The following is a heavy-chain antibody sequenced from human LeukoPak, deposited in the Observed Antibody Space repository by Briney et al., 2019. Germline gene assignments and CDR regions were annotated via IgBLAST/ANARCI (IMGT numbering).Heavy chain of an antibody. CDR2: ISGSGGST. CDR1: GFTFDDYG. D-gene: IGHD3-10*01. Sequence: GGSLRLSCAASGFTFDDYGMSWVRQAPGKGLEWVSAISGSGGSTYYADSVKGRFTISRDNSKNTLYLQMNSLRAEDTAVYYCANFYYATRGIWGQGTLVTVSS. V-gene: IGHV3-23*01. CDR3: ANFYYATRGI. J-gene: IGHJ4*02.